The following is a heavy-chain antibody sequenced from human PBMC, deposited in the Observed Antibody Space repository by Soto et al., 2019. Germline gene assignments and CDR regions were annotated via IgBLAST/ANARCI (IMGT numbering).Heavy chain of an antibody. V-gene: IGHV1-69*02. J-gene: IGHJ4*02. CDR3: ARSYVSGSRAFDY. D-gene: IGHD3-10*01. CDR2: VIPMLSMS. Sequence: QVHLVQSGVEVKKPGSSVRVSCKASGDTFSSYTINWVRQAPGLGLEWMGRVIPMLSMSNYALKFQGRVTMTADKSTNTADRELSSLRSEDTATYYCARSYVSGSRAFDYWGQGALVTVSS. CDR1: GDTFSSYT.